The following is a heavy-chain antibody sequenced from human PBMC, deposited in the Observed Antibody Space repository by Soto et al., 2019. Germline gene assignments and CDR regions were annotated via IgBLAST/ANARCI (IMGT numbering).Heavy chain of an antibody. V-gene: IGHV4-30-2*01. CDR1: GGSISSGGYS. CDR3: ARGYSNYGPLFDY. J-gene: IGHJ4*02. Sequence: KPSETLSLTCAVSGGSISSGGYSWSWIRQPPGKGLEWIGYIYHSGSTYYNPSLKSRVTISVDRSKNQFSLKLSSVTAADTAVYYCARGYSNYGPLFDYWGQGTLVTVSS. D-gene: IGHD4-4*01. CDR2: IYHSGST.